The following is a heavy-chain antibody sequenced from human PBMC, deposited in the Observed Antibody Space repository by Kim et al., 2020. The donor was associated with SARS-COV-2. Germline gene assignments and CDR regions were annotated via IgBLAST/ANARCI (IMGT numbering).Heavy chain of an antibody. CDR2: IIPIFGTA. V-gene: IGHV1-69*13. Sequence: SVKVSCKASGGTFSSYAISWVRQAPGQGLEWMGGIIPIFGTANYAQKFQGRVTITADESTSTAYMELSSLRSEDTAVYYCARVSLLWFGESLKEYYFDYWGQGTLVTVSS. CDR3: ARVSLLWFGESLKEYYFDY. CDR1: GGTFSSYA. D-gene: IGHD3-10*01. J-gene: IGHJ4*02.